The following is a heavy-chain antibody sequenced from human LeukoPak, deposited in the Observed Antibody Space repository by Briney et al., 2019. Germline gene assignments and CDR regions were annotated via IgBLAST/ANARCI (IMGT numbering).Heavy chain of an antibody. CDR3: ARDGLNTYYYDSSGSPGGYYGMDV. CDR2: IIPILGIA. D-gene: IGHD3-22*01. Sequence: SVKVSCKASGGTFSSYAISWVRQAPGQGLEWMGRIIPILGIANYAQKFQGRVTITADKSTSTAYMELSSLRSEDTAVYYCARDGLNTYYYDSSGSPGGYYGMDVWGQGTTVTVSS. J-gene: IGHJ6*02. CDR1: GGTFSSYA. V-gene: IGHV1-69*04.